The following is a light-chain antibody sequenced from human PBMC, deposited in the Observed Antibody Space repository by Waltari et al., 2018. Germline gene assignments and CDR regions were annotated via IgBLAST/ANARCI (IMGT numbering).Light chain of an antibody. J-gene: IGKJ3*01. V-gene: IGKV1-9*01. CDR3: QQLNNYPRT. Sequence: IQLTPSPSFLSASVGDRVPITCRASQDINNYLAWYQQKPGIAPNLLIYAASTLQSGVPSRFSGSGAGTEFTLTISSLQPEDFATYYCQQLNNYPRTFGPGTKVDIK. CDR1: QDINNY. CDR2: AAS.